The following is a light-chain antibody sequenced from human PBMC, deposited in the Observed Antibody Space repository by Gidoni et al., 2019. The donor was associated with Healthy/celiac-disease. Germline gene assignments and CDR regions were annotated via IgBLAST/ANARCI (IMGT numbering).Light chain of an antibody. CDR3: QQYYSYWT. V-gene: IGKV1-8*01. CDR2: AAS. J-gene: IGKJ1*01. Sequence: AIRITQSPSSLSASTGDRVTITCRASQGISSYLAWYQQKPGKAPKLLIYAASTLQSGVPSRFSGSGSGTDFTLTISCLQSEDFATYYCQQYYSYWTFGQXTKVEIK. CDR1: QGISSY.